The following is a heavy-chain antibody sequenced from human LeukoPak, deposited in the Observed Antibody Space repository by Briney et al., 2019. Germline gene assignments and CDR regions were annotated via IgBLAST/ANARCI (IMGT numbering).Heavy chain of an antibody. Sequence: SVKVSCKASGGXFSSYAISWVRQAPGQGLEWMGGIIPIFGTANYAQKFQGRVTITADESTSTAYMELSSLRSEDTAVYYCARAGYYDRAGAFDIWGQGTMVTVSS. J-gene: IGHJ3*02. CDR2: IIPIFGTA. CDR3: ARAGYYDRAGAFDI. D-gene: IGHD3-22*01. CDR1: GGXFSSYA. V-gene: IGHV1-69*01.